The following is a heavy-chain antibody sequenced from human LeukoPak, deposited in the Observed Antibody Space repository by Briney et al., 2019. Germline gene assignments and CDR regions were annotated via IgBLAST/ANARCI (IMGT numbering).Heavy chain of an antibody. Sequence: PSETLSLTCTVSGGSISSGGYYWGWIRQHPGKGMEWIGYIYYSGSTYYNPSLKSRVTISVDTSKNQFSLKLSSVTAADTAVYYCARIVRYYDFWRGNMVWGQGTMVTVSS. J-gene: IGHJ3*01. CDR2: IYYSGST. CDR3: ARIVRYYDFWRGNMV. D-gene: IGHD3-3*01. V-gene: IGHV4-31*03. CDR1: GGSISSGGYY.